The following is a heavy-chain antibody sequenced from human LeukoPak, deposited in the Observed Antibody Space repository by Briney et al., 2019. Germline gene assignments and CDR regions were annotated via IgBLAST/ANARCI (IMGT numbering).Heavy chain of an antibody. CDR2: IRYDGSNK. CDR1: GFAFTFRTSG. D-gene: IGHD5-18*01. Sequence: GGSLRLSCAASGFAFTFRTSGMHWVRQAPGKGLEWVAFIRYDGSNKYYADSVKGRFTISRDNSKNTLYLQMNSLRAEDTAVYYCANHESSYGRYNWFDPWGQGTLVTVSS. CDR3: ANHESSYGRYNWFDP. V-gene: IGHV3-30*02. J-gene: IGHJ5*02.